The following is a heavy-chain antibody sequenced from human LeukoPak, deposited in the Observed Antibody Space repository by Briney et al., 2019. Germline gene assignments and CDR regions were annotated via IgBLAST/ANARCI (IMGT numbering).Heavy chain of an antibody. Sequence: SQTLSLTCTVSGGSISSGSYYWSWIRQPAGKGLEWIGLIYTSGSTNYNPSLKSRVTISVDTSKNQFSLKLSSVTAADTAVYYCARCSGWYVDNWFDPWGQGTLVTVSS. CDR2: IYTSGST. CDR3: ARCSGWYVDNWFDP. D-gene: IGHD6-19*01. V-gene: IGHV4-61*02. J-gene: IGHJ5*02. CDR1: GGSISSGSYY.